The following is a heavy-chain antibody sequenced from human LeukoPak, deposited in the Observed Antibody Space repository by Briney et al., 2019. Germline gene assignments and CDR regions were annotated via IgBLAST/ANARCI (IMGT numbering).Heavy chain of an antibody. Sequence: SGTLSLTCTVSGGSISSGDYYWSWIRQPPGKGLEWIGYIYYSGSTYYNPSLKSRVTISVDTSKNQFSLKLSSVTAADTAVYYCARQTKLLWFGESKKSFDYWGQGTLVTVSS. CDR3: ARQTKLLWFGESKKSFDY. D-gene: IGHD3-10*01. J-gene: IGHJ4*02. V-gene: IGHV4-30-4*01. CDR1: GGSISSGDYY. CDR2: IYYSGST.